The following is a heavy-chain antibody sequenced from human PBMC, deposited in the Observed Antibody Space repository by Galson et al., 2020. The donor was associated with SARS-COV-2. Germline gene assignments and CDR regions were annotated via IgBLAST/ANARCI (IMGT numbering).Heavy chain of an antibody. J-gene: IGHJ4*02. Sequence: TGGSLRLSCAASGFIFDDYALHWVRQAPGKGLEWVSGINWNSGSIAYADSVKGRFTISRDNAKNSLYLQMNSLRVEDTALYYCAKGLTNYYDSSFDYWGQGTLVTVSS. D-gene: IGHD3-22*01. CDR3: AKGLTNYYDSSFDY. CDR1: GFIFDDYA. V-gene: IGHV3-9*01. CDR2: INWNSGSI.